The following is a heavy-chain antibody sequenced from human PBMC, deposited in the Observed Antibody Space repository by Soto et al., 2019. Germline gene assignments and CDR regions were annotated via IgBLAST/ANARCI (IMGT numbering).Heavy chain of an antibody. J-gene: IGHJ4*02. Sequence: QVQLVESGGGVVQPGRSLRLYSAASGFTFSSYAMHWVRQAPGKGLEWVAVISYDGSNKYYADSVKGRFTISRDNSKNTLYLQMNSLRAEDTAVYYCARFGNSSGSYFDYWGQGTLVTVSS. V-gene: IGHV3-30-3*01. CDR3: ARFGNSSGSYFDY. D-gene: IGHD6-19*01. CDR2: ISYDGSNK. CDR1: GFTFSSYA.